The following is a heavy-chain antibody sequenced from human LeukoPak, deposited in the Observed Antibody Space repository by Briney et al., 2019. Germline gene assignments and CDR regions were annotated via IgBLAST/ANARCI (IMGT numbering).Heavy chain of an antibody. J-gene: IGHJ3*02. CDR2: ISYSGPHM. Sequence: GGSLRLSCAASGFAFSRYSMNWVRQAPGKGLEWVSSISYSGPHMFYADSVRGRFTISRDNAENSLFLQMNSLRAEDTAVYYCAKDLDSFPDAFDIWGQGTMVTVSS. V-gene: IGHV3-21*01. CDR1: GFAFSRYS. CDR3: AKDLDSFPDAFDI.